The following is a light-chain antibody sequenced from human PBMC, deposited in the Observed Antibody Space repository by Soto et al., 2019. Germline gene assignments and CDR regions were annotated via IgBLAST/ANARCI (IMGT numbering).Light chain of an antibody. CDR3: QSYDSSLSVV. J-gene: IGLJ2*01. CDR2: GNS. V-gene: IGLV1-40*01. Sequence: QSVLTQPPSVSGAPGQRVTISCTGSSSNIGAGYDVHWYQQLPGTAPKILIYGNSNRPSGVPDRFSGSKSGTSASLAITGLQAEDEADYYCQSYDSSLSVVFGGGTKLTAL. CDR1: SSNIGAGYD.